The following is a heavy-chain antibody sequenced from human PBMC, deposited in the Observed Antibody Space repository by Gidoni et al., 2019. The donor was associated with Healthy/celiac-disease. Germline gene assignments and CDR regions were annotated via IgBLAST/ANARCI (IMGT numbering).Heavy chain of an antibody. J-gene: IGHJ4*02. CDR2: INHSGST. V-gene: IGHV4-34*01. CDR3: ARIGRVYDILPGRLAPFDY. Sequence: QLQQWGAGLLKTSETLYRTCAVDGGSFNGYYWSWIRQPPGKCLEWIGEINHSGSTNYNPSLKSRVTISVDQSKNQFSLKLSSVTAADTGVYYCARIGRVYDILPGRLAPFDYWGQGTLVTVSS. D-gene: IGHD3-9*01. CDR1: GGSFNGYY.